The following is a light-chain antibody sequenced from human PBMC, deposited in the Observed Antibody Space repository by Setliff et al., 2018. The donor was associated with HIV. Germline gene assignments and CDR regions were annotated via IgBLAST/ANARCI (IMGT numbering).Light chain of an antibody. CDR2: GAS. Sequence: EIVMTQSLATLSVSPGERATLSCRTSQSVSSNLAWYQQKPGQAPRLLIYGASTRAAGIPARLSGSGSGTEFTLSVSSLQSEDSAVYYCQQYNSWPLTLGGGTKVDIK. CDR3: QQYNSWPLT. V-gene: IGKV3-15*01. J-gene: IGKJ4*01. CDR1: QSVSSN.